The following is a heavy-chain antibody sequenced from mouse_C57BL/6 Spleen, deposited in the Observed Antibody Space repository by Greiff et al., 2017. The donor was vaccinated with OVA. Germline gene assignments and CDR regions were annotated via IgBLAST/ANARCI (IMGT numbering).Heavy chain of an antibody. CDR3: ARQEGDSTVVSEAMDY. Sequence: EVQLQESGGDLVKPGGSLKLSCAASGFTFSSYGMSWVRQTPDKRLEWVATISSGGSYTYYPDSVKGRFTISRDNAKNTLYLQMSSLKSEDTAMYYCARQEGDSTVVSEAMDYWGQGTSVTVSS. CDR1: GFTFSSYG. D-gene: IGHD1-1*01. V-gene: IGHV5-6*01. J-gene: IGHJ4*01. CDR2: ISSGGSYT.